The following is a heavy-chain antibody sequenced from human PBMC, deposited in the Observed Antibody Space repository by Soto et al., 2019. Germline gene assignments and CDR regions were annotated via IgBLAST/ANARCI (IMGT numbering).Heavy chain of an antibody. CDR1: GYTFTSYA. J-gene: IGHJ4*02. V-gene: IGHV1-3*05. CDR2: INAGNGNT. D-gene: IGHD2-21*02. CDR3: AGGDVVVTAILYYFDY. Sequence: QVQLVQSGAEEKKPGASVKVSCKASGYTFTSYAMHWVRQAPGQRLEWMGWINAGNGNTKYSQKFQGRVTITRDTSASTAYMELSSLRSEDTAVYYCAGGDVVVTAILYYFDYWGQGTLVTVSS.